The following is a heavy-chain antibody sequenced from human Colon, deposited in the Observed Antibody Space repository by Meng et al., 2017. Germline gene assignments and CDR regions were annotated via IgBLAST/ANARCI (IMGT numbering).Heavy chain of an antibody. CDR3: GRTTSGTNYFDY. D-gene: IGHD1/OR15-1a*01. Sequence: QVQRQGSGPGLVKPSQTLSLTCSVSGGSISSGDYYWSWVRQHPERGLEWLGYILHSGTTYYNPSLKSRVTISVDTSKNQLSLNLNSVTAADTAVYYCGRTTSGTNYFDYWGQGTLVTVSS. CDR1: GGSISSGDYY. J-gene: IGHJ4*02. V-gene: IGHV4-31*03. CDR2: ILHSGTT.